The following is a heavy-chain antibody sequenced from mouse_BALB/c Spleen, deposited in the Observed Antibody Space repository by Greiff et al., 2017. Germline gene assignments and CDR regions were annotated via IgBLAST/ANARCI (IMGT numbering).Heavy chain of an antibody. Sequence: VQLKESGAELVKPGASVKLSCTASGFNIKDTYMHWVKQRPEQGLEWIGRIDPANGNTKYDPKFQGKATITADTSSNTAYLQLSSLTSEDTAVYYCARRDGYPFDDWGQGTTLTVSS. J-gene: IGHJ2*01. D-gene: IGHD1-2*01. V-gene: IGHV14-3*02. CDR2: IDPANGNT. CDR3: ARRDGYPFDD. CDR1: GFNIKDTY.